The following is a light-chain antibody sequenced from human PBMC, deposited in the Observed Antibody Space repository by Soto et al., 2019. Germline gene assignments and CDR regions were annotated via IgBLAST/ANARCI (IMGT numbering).Light chain of an antibody. CDR2: DAS. V-gene: IGKV3-11*01. CDR3: QQRSDWPST. Sequence: EIVLTQSPATLSLSPGERATVSCRASQSVSSYLAWYQQKPGQAPRLLIYDASNRATGIPARFSGSGSGTDFTLPISSLEPDDLAVYYCQQRSDWPSTFGGGTKVQIK. J-gene: IGKJ4*01. CDR1: QSVSSY.